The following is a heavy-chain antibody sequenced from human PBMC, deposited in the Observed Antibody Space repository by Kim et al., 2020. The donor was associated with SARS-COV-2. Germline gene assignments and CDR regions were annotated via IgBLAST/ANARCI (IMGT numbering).Heavy chain of an antibody. Sequence: SETLSLTCTVSGGSISSGGYYWSWIRQHPGKGLEWIGYIYYSGSTYYNPSLKSRVTISVDTSKNQFSLNLSPVTAADPTEYQCARGSSGFPHVHHWGPGT. CDR1: GGSISSGGYY. CDR2: IYYSGST. V-gene: IGHV4-31*03. J-gene: IGHJ5*02. CDR3: ARGSSGFPHVHH. D-gene: IGHD3-22*01.